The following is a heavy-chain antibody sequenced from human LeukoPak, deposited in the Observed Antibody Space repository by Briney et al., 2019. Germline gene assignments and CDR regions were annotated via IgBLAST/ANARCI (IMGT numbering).Heavy chain of an antibody. CDR1: GGSISSGGYY. CDR3: ASGITMVRGVIITTGRGAAFDI. V-gene: IGHV4-31*03. CDR2: IYYSGST. J-gene: IGHJ3*02. D-gene: IGHD3-10*01. Sequence: SQTLPLTCTVSGGSISSGGYYWSWIRQHPGKGLEWIGYIYYSGSTYYNPSLKSRVTISVDTSKNQFSLKLSSVTAADTAVYYCASGITMVRGVIITTGRGAAFDIWGQGTMVTVSS.